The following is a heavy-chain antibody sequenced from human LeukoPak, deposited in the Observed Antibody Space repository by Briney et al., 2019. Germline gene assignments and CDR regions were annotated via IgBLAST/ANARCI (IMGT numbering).Heavy chain of an antibody. V-gene: IGHV3-23*01. D-gene: IGHD3-3*01. CDR1: GFTFSSYA. CDR3: AKDQGDFWGGYYHFDY. CDR2: ISGSGGST. J-gene: IGHJ4*02. Sequence: GGSLRLSCAASGFTFSSYAMSWVRQAPGKGLEWVSAISGSGGSTYYADSVKGRFTISRDNSKNTLYLQMNSLRAEDTAVYYCAKDQGDFWGGYYHFDYWGQGTLVTVSS.